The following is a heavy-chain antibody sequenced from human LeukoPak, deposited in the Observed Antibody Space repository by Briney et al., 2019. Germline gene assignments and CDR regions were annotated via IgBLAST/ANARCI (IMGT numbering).Heavy chain of an antibody. V-gene: IGHV1-69*02. CDR1: GGTFSSYT. CDR3: ARVSDYYYMDV. J-gene: IGHJ6*03. CDR2: IISILGIA. Sequence: SVKVSCKASGGTFSSYTISWVRQAPGQGLEWMGRIISILGIANYAQKFQGRVTITADKSTSTAYMELSSLRSEDTAVYYCARVSDYYYMDVWGKGTTVTVSS.